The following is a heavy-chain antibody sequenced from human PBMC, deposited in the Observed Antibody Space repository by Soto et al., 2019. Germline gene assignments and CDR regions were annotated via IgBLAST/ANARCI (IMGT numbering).Heavy chain of an antibody. V-gene: IGHV3-30*18. CDR1: GFTFSSYG. Sequence: GGSLRLSCAASGFTFSSYGMHWVRQAPGKGLEWVAVISYDGSNKYYADSVKGRFTISRDNSKNTLYLQMNSLRAEDTAVYYCAKELRLRYYDWLTNYYYYGMDVWGQGTTVTVSS. CDR2: ISYDGSNK. J-gene: IGHJ6*02. D-gene: IGHD3-9*01. CDR3: AKELRLRYYDWLTNYYYYGMDV.